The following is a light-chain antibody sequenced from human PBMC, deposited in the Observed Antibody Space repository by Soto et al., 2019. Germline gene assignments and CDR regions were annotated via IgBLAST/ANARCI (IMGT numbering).Light chain of an antibody. CDR1: NTDVGGYNY. CDR3: TSYTPTGALV. CDR2: EVR. V-gene: IGLV2-14*01. J-gene: IGLJ3*02. Sequence: QSALTQPASVSGSPGQSITVSCTGTNTDVGGYNYVSWYQHRPGKAPRLMIYEVRNRLSGVSNRFSGSKSGNTASLTISGRQSEDEGDYYCTSYTPTGALVFGSGTKLTVL.